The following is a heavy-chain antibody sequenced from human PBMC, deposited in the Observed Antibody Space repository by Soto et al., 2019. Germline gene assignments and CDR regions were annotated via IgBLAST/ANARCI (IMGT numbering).Heavy chain of an antibody. CDR2: ISYDGSEK. V-gene: IGHV3-30*03. CDR1: GFTFSSYA. CDR3: GRLLEGRWLQSGYDY. D-gene: IGHD4-4*01. Sequence: QVQLVESGGGVVQPGRSLRLSCAASGFTFSSYAMHWVRQAPGKGLEWVAVISYDGSEKYYPDSVKGRFTISRDNSKNPLYLQMNSLRTEDTAVYCCGRLLEGRWLQSGYDYWGQGTLVTVSS. J-gene: IGHJ4*02.